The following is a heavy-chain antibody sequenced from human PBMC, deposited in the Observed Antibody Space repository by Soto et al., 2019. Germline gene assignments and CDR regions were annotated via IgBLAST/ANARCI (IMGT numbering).Heavy chain of an antibody. J-gene: IGHJ6*02. CDR3: SRDLEFRYGNLGDSTLDF. D-gene: IGHD5-18*01. CDR1: GFSFNRYA. CDR2: ISFDGNSK. V-gene: IGHV3-30-3*01. Sequence: QPGGSLRLSCAVSGFSFNRYAMHWVRQAPGKGLEWVALISFDGNSKYYADSVKGRFSVSRDNSDNTLYLQMHSLTLEDTAVYYCSRDLEFRYGNLGDSTLDFWGQGTTVTVSS.